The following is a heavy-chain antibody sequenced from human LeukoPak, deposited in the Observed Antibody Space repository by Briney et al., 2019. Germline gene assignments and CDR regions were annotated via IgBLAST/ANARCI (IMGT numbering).Heavy chain of an antibody. CDR2: MNPNSANT. CDR1: GYTFNNYD. CDR3: VALTK. D-gene: IGHD2-8*01. Sequence: ASVKVSCKASGYTFNNYDINWVRQAPGQGLEWMGWMNPNSANTGYAQKFQGRVTMTRDTSISTAYMELSSLRSEDTAVYYCVALTKWGQGTLVTVSS. J-gene: IGHJ1*01. V-gene: IGHV1-8*01.